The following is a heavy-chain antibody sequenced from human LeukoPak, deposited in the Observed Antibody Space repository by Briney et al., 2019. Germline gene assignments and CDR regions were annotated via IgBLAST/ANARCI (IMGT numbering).Heavy chain of an antibody. CDR2: ISSSSNYI. D-gene: IGHD1-26*01. V-gene: IGHV3-21*01. Sequence: GGSLRLSCAASGFTFSSYNMNGVRQAPGKGLEWVASISSSSNYIYYVDSVKGRFTISRDNAKNSLYLQMNSLRAEDTAVYYCARGGSYFDYWGQGTLVTVSS. CDR1: GFTFSSYN. CDR3: ARGGSYFDY. J-gene: IGHJ4*02.